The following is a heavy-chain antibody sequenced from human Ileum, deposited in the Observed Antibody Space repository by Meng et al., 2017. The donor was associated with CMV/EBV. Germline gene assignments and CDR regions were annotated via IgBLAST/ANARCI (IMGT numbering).Heavy chain of an antibody. CDR1: GYSFTSYA. D-gene: IGHD3-10*01. J-gene: IGHJ4*02. V-gene: IGHV1-3*01. CDR2: INGGNGNT. CDR3: ARDYGSGGYSPLGH. Sequence: ASGYSFTSYALYWVSQAPGQSLEWMGWINGGNGNTRYSQKFQDRVTITRDTSANTVYMELSSLRSEDTAIYYCARDYGSGGYSPLGHWGQGTLVTVSS.